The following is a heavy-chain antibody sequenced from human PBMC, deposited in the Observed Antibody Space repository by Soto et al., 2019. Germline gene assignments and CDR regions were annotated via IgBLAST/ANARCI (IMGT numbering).Heavy chain of an antibody. Sequence: SETLSLTCAVYGGSFSGYYWSWIRQPPGKGLEWIGEINHSGSTNYNPSLKSRVTISVDTSKNQFSLKLSSVTAADTAVYYCAREVSYGGSSWYRKDYWGQGTLVTVSS. CDR1: GGSFSGYY. J-gene: IGHJ4*02. D-gene: IGHD6-13*01. V-gene: IGHV4-34*01. CDR2: INHSGST. CDR3: AREVSYGGSSWYRKDY.